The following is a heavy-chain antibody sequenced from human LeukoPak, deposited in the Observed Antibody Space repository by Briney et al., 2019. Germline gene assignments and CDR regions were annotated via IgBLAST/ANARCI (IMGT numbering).Heavy chain of an antibody. D-gene: IGHD3-3*01. CDR2: IYYSGST. J-gene: IGHJ3*02. CDR1: GGSISSYY. CDR3: ARGVTIFGVVTPPYDAFDI. Sequence: KPSETLSLTCTVSGGSISSYYWSWIRQPPGKGLEWIGYIYYSGSTNYNPSLKSRVTISVDTSKNQFSLKLSSVTAADTAVYYCARGVTIFGVVTPPYDAFDIWGQGTTVTVSS. V-gene: IGHV4-59*01.